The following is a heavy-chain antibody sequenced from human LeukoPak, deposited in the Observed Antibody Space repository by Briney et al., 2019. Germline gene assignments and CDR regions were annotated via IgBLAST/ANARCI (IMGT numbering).Heavy chain of an antibody. V-gene: IGHV3-7*01. J-gene: IGHJ4*02. CDR1: GFTFSSYW. D-gene: IGHD2-2*01. CDR3: ARARGSTRENYFDY. Sequence: GGSLRLSCATSGFTFSSYWMSWVRQAPGKGLERVANIKQDGSETDYVDSVKGRFTISRDNAKNSLYLQMNSLRAEDTAVYYCARARGSTRENYFDYWGQGTLVTVSS. CDR2: IKQDGSET.